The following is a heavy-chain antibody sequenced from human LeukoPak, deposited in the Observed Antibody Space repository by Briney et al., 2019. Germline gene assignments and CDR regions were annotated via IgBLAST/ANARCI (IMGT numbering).Heavy chain of an antibody. CDR2: ISSGTNYI. J-gene: IGHJ4*02. V-gene: IGHV3-21*01. Sequence: PGGSLRLSCAASGFNFDDYNMNWVRQAPGKGLEWVSSISSGTNYIFEADSVKGRLTISKDSARNSLSLQMNSLRADDTAVYYCANLDEYWGQGTLVTVSS. CDR1: GFNFDDYN. D-gene: IGHD1-1*01. CDR3: ANLDEY.